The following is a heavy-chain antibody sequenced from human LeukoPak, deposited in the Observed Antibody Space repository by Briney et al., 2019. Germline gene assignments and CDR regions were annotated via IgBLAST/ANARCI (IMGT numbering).Heavy chain of an antibody. J-gene: IGHJ4*02. V-gene: IGHV3-53*01. CDR2: IYSGGST. CDR3: ARVMENTYYYGTHGD. Sequence: GGSLRLSCAASGFTVSSNYMSWVRQAPGKGLEWVSVIYSGGSTYYADSVKGRFTISRDNSKNTLYLQMNSLRAEDTAVYYCARVMENTYYYGTHGDWGQGTLVTVSS. D-gene: IGHD3-10*01. CDR1: GFTVSSNY.